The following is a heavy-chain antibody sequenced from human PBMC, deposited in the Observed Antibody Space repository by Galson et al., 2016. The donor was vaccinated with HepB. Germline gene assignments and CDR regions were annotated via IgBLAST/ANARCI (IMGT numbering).Heavy chain of an antibody. D-gene: IGHD6-19*01. CDR1: GFTFSRYE. J-gene: IGHJ4*02. Sequence: SLRLSCAASGFTFSRYEMTWVRQAPGKGLEWLSYTTSHSDRIYYADSAKGRFTISRDNSKNTLYLQLNSLRAEDTAVYYCAREDPNIAVAALDYWGQGTRVTVSS. V-gene: IGHV3-48*03. CDR3: AREDPNIAVAALDY. CDR2: TTSHSDRI.